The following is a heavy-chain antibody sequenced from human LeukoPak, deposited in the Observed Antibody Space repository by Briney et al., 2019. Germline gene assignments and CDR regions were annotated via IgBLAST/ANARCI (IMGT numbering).Heavy chain of an antibody. V-gene: IGHV3-23*01. Sequence: GGSLRLSCAASGFTFSDYAMSWVRQAPGKGLEWVSAISSSAITTYYADFVKGRFTISRDNSKNTLYLQMNSLRAEDTAVYYCAKGERFRSSCPVDYWGQGTLVTVSS. D-gene: IGHD2-2*01. CDR2: ISSSAITT. CDR3: AKGERFRSSCPVDY. J-gene: IGHJ4*02. CDR1: GFTFSDYA.